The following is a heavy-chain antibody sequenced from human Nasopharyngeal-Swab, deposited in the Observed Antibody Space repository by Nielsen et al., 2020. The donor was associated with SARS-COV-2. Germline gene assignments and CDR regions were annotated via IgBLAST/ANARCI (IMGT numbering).Heavy chain of an antibody. Sequence: GESLKISCAASGFTFSSYAMHWVRQAPGKGLEWVAVISYDGSNKYYADSVKGRFTISRDNVQNTLYLQMHSLKAEDTAFYYCIRDLAGAYGSWGQGTLVTVSS. J-gene: IGHJ5*02. CDR2: ISYDGSNK. D-gene: IGHD4-17*01. CDR1: GFTFSSYA. CDR3: IRDLAGAYGS. V-gene: IGHV3-30-3*01.